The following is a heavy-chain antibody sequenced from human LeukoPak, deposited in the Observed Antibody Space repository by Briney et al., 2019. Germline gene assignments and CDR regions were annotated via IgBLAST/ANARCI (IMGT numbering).Heavy chain of an antibody. CDR1: GDSLSSSNYY. D-gene: IGHD3-10*01. J-gene: IGHJ4*02. CDR2: IYYSGTT. V-gene: IGHV4-39*02. Sequence: PSETLSLTCSVSGDSLSSSNYYWGWLRQPPGTGLEWIGSIYYSGTTYYNPSLKSRVTISVDTSKNHFSLKLSSVSAADTAVYYCVSGYYYGSADYWGQGTLVTVSS. CDR3: VSGYYYGSADY.